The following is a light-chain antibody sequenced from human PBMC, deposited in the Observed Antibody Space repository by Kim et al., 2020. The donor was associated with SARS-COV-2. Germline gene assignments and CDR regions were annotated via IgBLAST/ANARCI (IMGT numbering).Light chain of an antibody. CDR3: QQANSFPIT. CDR1: QNSSSW. V-gene: IGKV1-12*01. J-gene: IGKJ5*01. Sequence: ASVGDRVTITCRASQNSSSWLAWHQQKPGRAPQLLIYAASSVQGGVPSRFSGSGSGTDFTLTISSLQPEDFATYYCQQANSFPITFGQGTRLEIK. CDR2: AAS.